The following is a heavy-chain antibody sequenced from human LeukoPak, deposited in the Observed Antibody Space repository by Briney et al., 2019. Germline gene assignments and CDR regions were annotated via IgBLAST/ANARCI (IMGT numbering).Heavy chain of an antibody. CDR2: ISSSSSTI. D-gene: IGHD6-13*01. J-gene: IGHJ5*02. CDR1: GFTFSSYS. Sequence: GGSLRLSCAASGFTFSSYSMNWVRQAPGKGLEWVSYISSSSSTIYYADSVKGRFTISRDNAKNSLYLQMNSLRAEDTAVYYCARGPPLAAADGFDPWGQGTLVTVSS. V-gene: IGHV3-48*01. CDR3: ARGPPLAAADGFDP.